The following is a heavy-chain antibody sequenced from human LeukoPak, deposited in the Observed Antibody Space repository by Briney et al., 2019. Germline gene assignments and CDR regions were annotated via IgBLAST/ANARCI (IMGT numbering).Heavy chain of an antibody. CDR3: AILGPPADC. J-gene: IGHJ1*01. CDR2: TYYRSKWNN. CDR1: GDSVSSKSAA. D-gene: IGHD3/OR15-3a*01. V-gene: IGHV6-1*01. Sequence: SQTLSLTCAISGDSVSSKSAASNWIRQSPSRGLEWLGRTYYRSKWNNEYAVSLKGRITINPDISKNQFSLQLNSVTPEDTAVSYCAILGPPADCWGQGTLVTVSS.